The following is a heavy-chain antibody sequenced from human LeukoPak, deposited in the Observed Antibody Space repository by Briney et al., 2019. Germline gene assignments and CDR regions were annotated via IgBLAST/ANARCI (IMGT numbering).Heavy chain of an antibody. J-gene: IGHJ6*02. CDR1: GGSISSGDYY. Sequence: SQTLSLTCTVSGGSISSGDYYWSWLRQPPGKGLEWIGYIYYSGSTYYNPSLKSRVTISVDTSKNQFSLKLSSVTAADTAVYYCAREPYYDFWSGYYSDYYGMDVWGQGTTVTVSS. V-gene: IGHV4-30-4*01. CDR3: AREPYYDFWSGYYSDYYGMDV. D-gene: IGHD3-3*01. CDR2: IYYSGST.